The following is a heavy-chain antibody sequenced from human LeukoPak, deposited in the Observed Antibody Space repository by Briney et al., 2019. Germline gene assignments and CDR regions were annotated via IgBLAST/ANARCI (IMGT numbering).Heavy chain of an antibody. CDR2: ISGSGGST. D-gene: IGHD2-15*01. CDR3: AKDRPDIVVVVADLDY. V-gene: IGHV3-23*01. Sequence: PGGSLRLSCAASGFTFSSYAMSWVRQAPGKGLEWVSAISGSGGSTYYADSVKGRFTISKDNSKNTLYLQMNSLRAEDTAVYYCAKDRPDIVVVVADLDYWGQGTLVTVSS. J-gene: IGHJ4*02. CDR1: GFTFSSYA.